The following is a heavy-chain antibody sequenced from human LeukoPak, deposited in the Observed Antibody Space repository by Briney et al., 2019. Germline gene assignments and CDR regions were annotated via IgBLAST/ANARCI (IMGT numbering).Heavy chain of an antibody. CDR2: ISGDGGST. J-gene: IGHJ4*02. CDR1: GFTFDDYA. D-gene: IGHD3-16*01. V-gene: IGHV3-43*02. Sequence: PGGSLRLSCAASGFTFDDYAMHWVRQAPGKGLEWVSLISGDGGSTYYADSVKGRFTISRDNSKNSLYLQMNSLRTEDTALYYCEKYWFGGGYWGKETLVTVP. CDR3: EKYWFGGGY.